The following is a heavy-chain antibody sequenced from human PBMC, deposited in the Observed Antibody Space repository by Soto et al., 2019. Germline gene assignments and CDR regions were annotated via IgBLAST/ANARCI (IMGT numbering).Heavy chain of an antibody. CDR2: IYYSGST. D-gene: IGHD2-2*01. V-gene: IGHV4-31*03. CDR1: GGSISSGGYY. J-gene: IGHJ6*02. CDR3: ARDRWVPAEDYYGMDV. Sequence: PSETLSLTCTVSGGSISSGGYYWSWIRQHPGKGLEWIGYIYYSGSTYYNPSLKSRVTISVDTSKNQFSLKLSSVTAADTAVYYCARDRWVPAEDYYGMDVWGQGTTVTV.